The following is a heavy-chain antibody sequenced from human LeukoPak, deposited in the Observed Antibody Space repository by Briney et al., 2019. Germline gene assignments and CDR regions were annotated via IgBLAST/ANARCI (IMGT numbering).Heavy chain of an antibody. V-gene: IGHV3-11*01. D-gene: IGHD6-13*01. CDR2: ISSSGSTI. CDR3: ARDPQQQLVVPYFDY. J-gene: IGHJ4*02. CDR1: GFTFNDYW. Sequence: GGSLRLSCAASGFTFNDYWMSWIRQAPGKGLEWVSYISSSGSTIYYADSVKGRFTISRDNAKNSLYLQMNSLRAEDTAVYYCARDPQQQLVVPYFDYWGQGTLVTVSS.